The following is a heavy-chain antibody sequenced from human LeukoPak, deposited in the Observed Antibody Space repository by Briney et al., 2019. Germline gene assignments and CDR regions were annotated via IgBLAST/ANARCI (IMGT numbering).Heavy chain of an antibody. D-gene: IGHD4-17*01. CDR2: ISSSSKTI. J-gene: IGHJ4*02. CDR1: GFTFSSYS. Sequence: GGSLRLSCAASGFTFSSYSMNWVRQAPGKGLEWVSYISSSSKTIYYADSVKGRFTISRDNAKNSLYLQMNSLRDEDSAVYYCAKSPGIGNYGDYYLHYWGQGTLVTVSS. V-gene: IGHV3-48*02. CDR3: AKSPGIGNYGDYYLHY.